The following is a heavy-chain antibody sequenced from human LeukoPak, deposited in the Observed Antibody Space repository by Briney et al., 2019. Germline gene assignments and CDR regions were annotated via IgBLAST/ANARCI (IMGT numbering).Heavy chain of an antibody. J-gene: IGHJ4*02. CDR1: VFTLSDHY. V-gene: IGHV3-72*01. Sequence: GGSLRLSCAASVFTLSDHYIDWVRQAPGKGLECVGRSRNKVKSYTTEYAASVKGRFTISRDNAKNSLYLQMNSLRDEDTAVYYCARLLRDSGGLLHEYRGQGTLVTVSS. CDR3: ARLLRDSGGLLHEY. CDR2: SRNKVKSYTT. D-gene: IGHD2-15*01.